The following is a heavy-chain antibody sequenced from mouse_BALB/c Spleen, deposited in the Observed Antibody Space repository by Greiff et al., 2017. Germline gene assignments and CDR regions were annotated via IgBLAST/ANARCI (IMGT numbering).Heavy chain of an antibody. CDR1: GYTFTSYW. J-gene: IGHJ3*01. D-gene: IGHD2-10*01. Sequence: QVQLQQSGAELAKPGASVKMSCKASGYTFTSYWMHWVNQRPGQGLEWIGYINPSTGYTEYNQKFKDKATLTADKSSSTAYMQLSSLTSEDSAVYYCARSDYSAYYGNYWFAYWGQGTLVTVSA. V-gene: IGHV1-7*01. CDR2: INPSTGYT. CDR3: ARSDYSAYYGNYWFAY.